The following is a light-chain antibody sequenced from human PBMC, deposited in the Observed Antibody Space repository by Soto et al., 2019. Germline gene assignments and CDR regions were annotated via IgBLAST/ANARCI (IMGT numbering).Light chain of an antibody. J-gene: IGKJ1*01. Sequence: IQMTQSPSSRSAAVVDRVPITCRASQGIRSDLGWFQQTPGKAPKRLIYDASSLQSGVPSRFSGSGYGTELTLTISSLQPEDFATYYCLQHSSYPWTFGQGAKVDIK. CDR1: QGIRSD. V-gene: IGKV1-17*01. CDR3: LQHSSYPWT. CDR2: DAS.